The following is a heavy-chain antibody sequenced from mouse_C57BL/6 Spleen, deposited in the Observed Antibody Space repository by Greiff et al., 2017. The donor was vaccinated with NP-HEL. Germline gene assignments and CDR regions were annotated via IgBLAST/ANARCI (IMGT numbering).Heavy chain of an antibody. D-gene: IGHD2-3*01. V-gene: IGHV1-78*01. CDR2: IYPRDGST. CDR3: ARQIYDVYYVNAMDY. Sequence: VQLQQSDAELVKPGASVKISCKVSGYTFTDHTIHWMKQRPEQGLEWIGYIYPRDGSTKYNEKFKGKATLTADKSSRTAYMQLNSLTSEGSAVYFCARQIYDVYYVNAMDYWGQGTSVTVSS. J-gene: IGHJ4*01. CDR1: GYTFTDHT.